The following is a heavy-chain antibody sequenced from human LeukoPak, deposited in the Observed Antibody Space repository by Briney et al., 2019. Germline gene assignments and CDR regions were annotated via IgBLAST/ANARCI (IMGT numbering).Heavy chain of an antibody. CDR3: ATGGSSGSYNY. CDR2: FDPDDAET. J-gene: IGHJ4*02. CDR1: GHTVTEFS. D-gene: IGHD1-26*01. V-gene: IGHV1-24*01. Sequence: ASVKVSCKVSGHTVTEFSIHWVRQAPGKGLEWMGGFDPDDAETVFARKFQGRVTMTEDTSTDTAYMELSSLRSEDTAVYYCATGGSSGSYNYWGQGTLVTVSS.